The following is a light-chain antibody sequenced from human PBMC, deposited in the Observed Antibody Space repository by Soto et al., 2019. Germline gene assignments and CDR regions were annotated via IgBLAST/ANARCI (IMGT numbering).Light chain of an antibody. CDR3: HLYGPSPMYT. CDR1: QSVNRRD. CDR2: ATS. J-gene: IGKJ2*01. V-gene: IGKV3-20*01. Sequence: EIVLTQSPGTLSLSPGEGASLSCRTSQSVNRRDLAWYQQKPGQAPRLLLYATSSRAAGTPDRFSGSGSGTDFPLTIARLEAEDFAGYYCHLYGPSPMYTFGQGTKLEI.